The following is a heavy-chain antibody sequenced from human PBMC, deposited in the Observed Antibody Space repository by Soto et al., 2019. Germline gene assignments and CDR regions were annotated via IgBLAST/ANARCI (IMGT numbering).Heavy chain of an antibody. CDR2: INHSGST. CDR1: GGNFSGYY. J-gene: IGHJ4*02. D-gene: IGHD3-10*01. Sequence: PSETKSLTSAVYGGNFSGYYWSWISQHPGKGLEWIGEINHSGSTNYNPSLKSRVTISVDASKNQFSLKLSSVTAADTAVYYCARDDYYGSGSYYINWGQGTLVTVSS. CDR3: ARDDYYGSGSYYIN. V-gene: IGHV4-34*01.